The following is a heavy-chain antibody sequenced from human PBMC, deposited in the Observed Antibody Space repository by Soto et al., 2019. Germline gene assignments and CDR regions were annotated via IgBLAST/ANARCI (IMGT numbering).Heavy chain of an antibody. V-gene: IGHV4-31*03. CDR1: GGSISSGGYY. J-gene: IGHJ4*02. Sequence: QVQLQESGPGLVKPSQTLSLTCTVSGGSISSGGYYWSWIRQHPGKGLEWIGYIYYSGSTYYNPSLRGRVTIAVGTSKDQFSLKLSSVTAADTAVDYCARDHYGSGTAAWGQGTLVTVSS. D-gene: IGHD3-10*01. CDR3: ARDHYGSGTAA. CDR2: IYYSGST.